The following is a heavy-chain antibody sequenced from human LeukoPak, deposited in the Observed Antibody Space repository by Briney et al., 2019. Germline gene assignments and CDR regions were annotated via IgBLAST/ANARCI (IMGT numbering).Heavy chain of an antibody. CDR1: GFTFSSYE. D-gene: IGHD2-15*01. V-gene: IGHV3-48*03. CDR3: ARDVVGGDAYDY. Sequence: GGSLRLSCAASGFTFSSYEMNWVRQAPGKGLEWVSYISSSGSTIYYADSVKGRITISRDNAKNSPYLQMNSLRAEDTAVYYCARDVVGGDAYDYWGQGTLVTVSS. J-gene: IGHJ4*02. CDR2: ISSSGSTI.